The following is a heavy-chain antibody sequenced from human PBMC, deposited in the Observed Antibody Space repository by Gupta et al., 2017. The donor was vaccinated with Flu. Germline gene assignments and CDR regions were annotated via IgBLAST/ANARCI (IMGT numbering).Heavy chain of an antibody. J-gene: IGHJ6*03. CDR2: ISYNGNNQ. CDR3: ARDAWDGGVVPAVLDYYPYTYMDV. Sequence: VRQAPGKGLEWVAVISYNGNNQKYGDSVTGRFTVSRDNSKSTVYLQMDSLRSEDTAVYYWARDAWDGGVVPAVLDYYPYTYMDVWGKGTTVTVSS. D-gene: IGHD2-2*01. V-gene: IGHV3-30*03.